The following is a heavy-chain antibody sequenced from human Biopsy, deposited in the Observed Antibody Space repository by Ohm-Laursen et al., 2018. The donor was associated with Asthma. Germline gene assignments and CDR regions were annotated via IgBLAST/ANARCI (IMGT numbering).Heavy chain of an antibody. CDR3: ARKAGSCISRTCYSLDF. V-gene: IGHV1-69*13. Sequence: SVKVSCKSLGGTFNTYVIGWVRQAPGQGLEWMGGINSVFGTTTYPQKFQDRVTITADDSTSTVYMELSSQRSEDTAVYYCARKAGSCISRTCYSLDFWGQGTLVTVSS. J-gene: IGHJ4*02. CDR2: INSVFGTT. CDR1: GGTFNTYV. D-gene: IGHD2-2*01.